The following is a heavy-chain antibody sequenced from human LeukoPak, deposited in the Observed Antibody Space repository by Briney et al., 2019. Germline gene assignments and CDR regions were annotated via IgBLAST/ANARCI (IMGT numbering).Heavy chain of an antibody. D-gene: IGHD6-19*01. CDR2: IRAKTHGGTT. CDR1: GLTFNNAW. J-gene: IGHJ4*02. CDR3: TKGDRSSGWSV. Sequence: PGGSLRLSCAASGLTFNNAWLNWVRQAPGKGLEWVGRIRAKTHGGTTDYAAPVKGRFTISRDDSKNTLYLQMDSLRAEDTAVYYCTKGDRSSGWSVWGQGALVTVSS. V-gene: IGHV3-15*01.